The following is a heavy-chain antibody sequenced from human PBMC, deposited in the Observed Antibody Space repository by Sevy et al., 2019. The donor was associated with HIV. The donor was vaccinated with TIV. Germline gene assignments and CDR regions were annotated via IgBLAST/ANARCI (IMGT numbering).Heavy chain of an antibody. D-gene: IGHD4-17*01. CDR1: GFTFSSYG. CDR3: AKTNGDYTHFDY. CDR2: ISYDGSNK. J-gene: IGHJ4*02. V-gene: IGHV3-30*18. Sequence: GGSLRLSCAASGFTFSSYGMHWVRQAPGKGLEWVAVISYDGSNKYYADSVKGRFTISRDNSKNTLYLQMNSLRADDTAVYYCAKTNGDYTHFDYWGQGTLVTVSS.